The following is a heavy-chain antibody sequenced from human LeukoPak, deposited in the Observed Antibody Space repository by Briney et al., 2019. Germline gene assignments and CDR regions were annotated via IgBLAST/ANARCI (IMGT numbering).Heavy chain of an antibody. Sequence: ASVKVSCKASGYTFTGYYMHWVRQAPGQGLGWMGWINPNSGGTNYAQKFQGRVTMTRDTSISTAYMELSRLRSDDTAVYYCARDAGPNDSSVTPREYWGQGTLVTVSS. CDR2: INPNSGGT. CDR1: GYTFTGYY. D-gene: IGHD3-22*01. J-gene: IGHJ4*02. V-gene: IGHV1-2*02. CDR3: ARDAGPNDSSVTPREY.